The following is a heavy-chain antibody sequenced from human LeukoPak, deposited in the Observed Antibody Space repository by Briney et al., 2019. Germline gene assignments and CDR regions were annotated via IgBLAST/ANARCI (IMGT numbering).Heavy chain of an antibody. CDR1: GGTFSSYA. D-gene: IGHD6-13*01. CDR3: ATRELVQDYYYMDV. CDR2: IIPIFGTA. Sequence: SVKVSCKASGGTFSSYAISWVRQAPGQGLEWMGRIIPIFGTANYAQKFQGRVTITTDESTSTAYMELSSLRSEDTAVYYCATRELVQDYYYMDVWGKGATVTVSS. V-gene: IGHV1-69*05. J-gene: IGHJ6*03.